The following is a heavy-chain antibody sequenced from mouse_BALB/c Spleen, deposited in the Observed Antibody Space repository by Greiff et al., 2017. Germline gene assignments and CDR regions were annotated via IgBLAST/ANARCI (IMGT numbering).Heavy chain of an antibody. J-gene: IGHJ4*01. CDR3: ARKEYGNYGYAMDY. CDR1: GFTFSSFG. V-gene: IGHV5-17*02. Sequence: EVKVVESGGGLVQPGGSRKLSCAASGFTFSSFGMHWVRQAPEKGLEWVAYISSGSSTIYYADTVKGRFTISRDNPKNTLFLQMTSLRSEDTAMYYCARKEYGNYGYAMDYWGQGTSVTVSS. CDR2: ISSGSSTI. D-gene: IGHD2-10*02.